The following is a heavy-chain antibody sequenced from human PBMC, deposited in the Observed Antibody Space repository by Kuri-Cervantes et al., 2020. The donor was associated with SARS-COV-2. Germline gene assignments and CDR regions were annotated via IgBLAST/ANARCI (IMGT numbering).Heavy chain of an antibody. CDR2: IWFDGSNE. CDR3: ARGRATVTVIGAFDI. V-gene: IGHV3-33*08. Sequence: GESLKISCAASGFTFTTFAMSWVRQAPGKGLEWVAVIWFDGSNEYYADSVKGRFTISRDNSKDTVYLQMNSLRAEDTAVYYCARGRATVTVIGAFDIWGQGTMVTVSS. CDR1: GFTFTTFA. D-gene: IGHD4-17*01. J-gene: IGHJ3*02.